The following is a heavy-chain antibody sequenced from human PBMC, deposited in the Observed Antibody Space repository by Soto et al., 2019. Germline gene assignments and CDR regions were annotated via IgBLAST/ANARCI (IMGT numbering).Heavy chain of an antibody. CDR2: ITPILSMS. Sequence: QVQLVQSGAEVKKPGSSVRVSCKASGDTFNFYSINWVRQAPGLGLEWMGRITPILSMSNYAQRFQGRVTMTADKSTRTAYMALSSLRSEDTAMYYCASSYGSGYRAFDSWGQGALVTVSS. D-gene: IGHD3-10*01. CDR3: ASSYGSGYRAFDS. V-gene: IGHV1-69*02. CDR1: GDTFNFYS. J-gene: IGHJ4*02.